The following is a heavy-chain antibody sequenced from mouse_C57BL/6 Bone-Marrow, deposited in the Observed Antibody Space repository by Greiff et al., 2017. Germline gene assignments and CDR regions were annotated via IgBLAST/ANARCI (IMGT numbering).Heavy chain of an antibody. CDR1: GYTFTNYW. D-gene: IGHD2-3*01. J-gene: IGHJ3*01. Sequence: VQLQESGAELVRPGTSVKMSCKASGYTFTNYWLGWAKQRPGHGLEWIGDIYPGGGYTNYNEKFKGKATLTADKSSSTAYMQFSSLTSEDSAIYYCARLRDGYPAWFAYWGQGTLVTVSA. V-gene: IGHV1-63*01. CDR3: ARLRDGYPAWFAY. CDR2: IYPGGGYT.